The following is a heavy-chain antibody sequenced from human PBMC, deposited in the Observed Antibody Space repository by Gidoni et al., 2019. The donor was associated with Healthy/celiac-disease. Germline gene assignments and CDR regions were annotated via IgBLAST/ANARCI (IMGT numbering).Heavy chain of an antibody. CDR2: ISSSSSTI. D-gene: IGHD4-17*01. V-gene: IGHV3-48*04. Sequence: EVQLVESGGGLVQPGGSLRLSCAASGFTFSSYSMNWVRQAPGKGLEWVSYISSSSSTIYYADSVKGRFTIARDNAKNSLYLQMNSLRAEDTAVYYCARMGPDDYGDYEHNFDYWGQGTLVTVSS. J-gene: IGHJ4*02. CDR3: ARMGPDDYGDYEHNFDY. CDR1: GFTFSSYS.